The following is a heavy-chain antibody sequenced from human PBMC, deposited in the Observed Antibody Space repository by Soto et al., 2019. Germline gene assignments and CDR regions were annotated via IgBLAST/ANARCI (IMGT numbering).Heavy chain of an antibody. CDR3: ARVKGNPYYYYYGMDV. J-gene: IGHJ6*04. CDR1: GFTFSSYG. CDR2: IWYDGSNK. D-gene: IGHD3-10*01. V-gene: IGHV3-33*01. Sequence: QVQLVESGGGVVQPGRSLRLSCAASGFTFSSYGMHWVRQAPGKGLEWVAVIWYDGSNKYYADSVKGRFTISRDNSKNTLDLQMNSLRAEDTAVYYCARVKGNPYYYYYGMDVWGEGTTVTVSS.